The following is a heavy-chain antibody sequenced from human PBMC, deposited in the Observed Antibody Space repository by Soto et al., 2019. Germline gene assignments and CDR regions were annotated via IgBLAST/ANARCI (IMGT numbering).Heavy chain of an antibody. Sequence: SETMSLTCAVCGGSFSSSYWSWSCQPPGKGLEWIGEINHSGSTNSNPSLKSRVTISVDTSKNQFSLKLSSVTAADTAVYYCARACGFRQFDYWGQGILVTLSS. D-gene: IGHD1-26*01. V-gene: IGHV4-34*01. CDR1: GGSFSSSY. CDR2: INHSGST. J-gene: IGHJ4*02. CDR3: ARACGFRQFDY.